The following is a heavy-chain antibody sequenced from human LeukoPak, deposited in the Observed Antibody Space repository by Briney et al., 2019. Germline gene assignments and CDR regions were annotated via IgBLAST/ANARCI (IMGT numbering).Heavy chain of an antibody. CDR1: GFTFDDYS. Sequence: GGSLRLSCAVSGFTFDDYSMHWVRQAPGKGLEWVSLISWDGGSTYYADSVKGRFTISRDNSKNSLYLQMNSLRTEDTALYYCAKDSSESSSRAYYFDYWGQGTLVTVSS. CDR2: ISWDGGST. CDR3: AKDSSESSSRAYYFDY. J-gene: IGHJ4*02. D-gene: IGHD6-13*01. V-gene: IGHV3-43*01.